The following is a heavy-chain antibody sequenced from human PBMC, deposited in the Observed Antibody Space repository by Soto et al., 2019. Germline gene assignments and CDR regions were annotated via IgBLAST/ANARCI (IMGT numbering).Heavy chain of an antibody. CDR2: IYYSGST. Sequence: TSETLSLTCTVSGCSISSGDYYWSWIRQPPGKGLEWIGYIYYSGSTYYNPSLKSRVTISVDTSKNQFSLKLSSVTAADTAVYYCARETEQQLVEGYYYYGMDVWGQGTTVTVSS. D-gene: IGHD6-13*01. J-gene: IGHJ6*02. CDR1: GCSISSGDYY. V-gene: IGHV4-30-4*01. CDR3: ARETEQQLVEGYYYYGMDV.